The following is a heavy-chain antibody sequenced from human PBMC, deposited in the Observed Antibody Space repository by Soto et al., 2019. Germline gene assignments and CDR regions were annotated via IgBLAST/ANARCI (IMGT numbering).Heavy chain of an antibody. V-gene: IGHV3-53*02. CDR2: IYSGGST. J-gene: IGHJ6*02. CDR1: GFTVSSNY. CDR3: ARAPVFKLSIHYGMDV. Sequence: EVQLVETGGGLIQPGGSLRLSCAASGFTVSSNYMSWVRQAPGKGLEWVSVIYSGGSTYYADSVKGRFTISRDNSKNTLYLQMNSLRAEDTAVYYCARAPVFKLSIHYGMDVWGQGTTVTVSS. D-gene: IGHD3-16*01.